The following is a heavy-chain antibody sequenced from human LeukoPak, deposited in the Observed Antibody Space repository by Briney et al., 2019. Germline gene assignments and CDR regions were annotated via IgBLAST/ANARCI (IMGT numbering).Heavy chain of an antibody. CDR2: ISGSGGST. CDR1: GFTFSSYA. V-gene: IGHV3-23*01. Sequence: GGSLRLSCAASGFTFSSYAMSWVRQAPGKGLEWVSAISGSGGSTYYADSVKGRFTISRDNSKNTLYLQMNSPRAEDTAVYYCAKDARDYYDSSGYYQIGYFDYWGQGTLVTVSS. J-gene: IGHJ4*02. D-gene: IGHD3-22*01. CDR3: AKDARDYYDSSGYYQIGYFDY.